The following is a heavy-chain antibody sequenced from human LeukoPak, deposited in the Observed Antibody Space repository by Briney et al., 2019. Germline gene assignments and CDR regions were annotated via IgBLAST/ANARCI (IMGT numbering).Heavy chain of an antibody. CDR1: GGSFSGYY. V-gene: IGHV4-31*11. D-gene: IGHD2-2*01. CDR2: IYYSGST. CDR3: ARDTVVGSTSTNYYYYYGMDV. J-gene: IGHJ6*02. Sequence: SETLSLTCAVYGGSFSGYYWSWIRQHPGKGLEWIGYIYYSGSTYYNPSLKSRVTISVDTSKNQFSLKLSSVTAADTAVYYCARDTVVGSTSTNYYYYYGMDVWGQGTTVTVSS.